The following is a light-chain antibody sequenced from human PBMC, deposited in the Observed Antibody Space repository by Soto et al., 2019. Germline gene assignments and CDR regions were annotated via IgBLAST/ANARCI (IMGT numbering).Light chain of an antibody. CDR3: QQSYNSPYT. Sequence: IQMTQSPSSLSASVGDRVTITCRASQSISTYLNWYQQKPGTAPKLLIFAASDLQSGVPSRFSGSGSGTDFTLTISSLQPEDFATYYCQQSYNSPYTFGQGTKLEIK. V-gene: IGKV1-39*01. CDR1: QSISTY. J-gene: IGKJ2*01. CDR2: AAS.